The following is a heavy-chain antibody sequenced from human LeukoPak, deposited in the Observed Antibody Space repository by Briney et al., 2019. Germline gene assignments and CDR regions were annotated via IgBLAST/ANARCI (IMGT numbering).Heavy chain of an antibody. CDR2: IWYDGSNK. D-gene: IGHD3-10*01. CDR1: GFTFSSYG. Sequence: GGSLRLSCAASGFTFSSYGMHWVRQAPGKGLEWVAVIWYDGSNKYYAGSVKGRFTISRDNSKNTLYLQMNSLRAEDTAVYYCARESTMVRGVPIDYWGQGTLVTVSS. V-gene: IGHV3-33*01. J-gene: IGHJ4*02. CDR3: ARESTMVRGVPIDY.